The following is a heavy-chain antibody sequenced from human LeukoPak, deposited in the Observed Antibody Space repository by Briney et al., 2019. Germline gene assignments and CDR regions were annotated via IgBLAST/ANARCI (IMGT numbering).Heavy chain of an antibody. Sequence: PGGSLRLSCAASGFTFSSYWMSWVRQAPGKGLEWVANIKQVGSEKYYVDSVKGRFTISRDNAKNSLYLQMNSLRAEDTAVYYCARARYDSSGYFGYWGQGTLVTVSS. J-gene: IGHJ4*02. V-gene: IGHV3-7*01. D-gene: IGHD3-22*01. CDR3: ARARYDSSGYFGY. CDR1: GFTFSSYW. CDR2: IKQVGSEK.